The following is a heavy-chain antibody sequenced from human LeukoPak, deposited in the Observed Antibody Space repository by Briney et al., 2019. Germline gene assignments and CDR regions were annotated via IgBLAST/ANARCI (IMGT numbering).Heavy chain of an antibody. Sequence: ETLSLTCTVSGGSISSYYWSWIRQPPGKGLEWMGIIYPGDSDTRYSPSFQGQVTISADKSISTAYLQWSSLKASDTAMYYCARRRDHHSYFDYWGQGTLVTVSS. CDR1: GGSISSYY. J-gene: IGHJ4*02. V-gene: IGHV5-51*01. D-gene: IGHD5-24*01. CDR2: IYPGDSDT. CDR3: ARRRDHHSYFDY.